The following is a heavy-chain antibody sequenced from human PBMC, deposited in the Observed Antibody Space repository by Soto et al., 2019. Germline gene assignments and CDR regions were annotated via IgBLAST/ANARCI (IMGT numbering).Heavy chain of an antibody. CDR1: GFPFSNHA. V-gene: IGHV3-23*01. CDR3: AKNYNWNFVVEY. Sequence: EVQLLESGGDFVQPGRSLRLSCAASGFPFSNHAMSWVRQAPGKGVEWLSAISATGGSTYYADSVRGRFSISRDNSKNTVFLQMDSLTAEDTAVYFCAKNYNWNFVVEYWGRGTLVTVS. D-gene: IGHD1-7*01. CDR2: ISATGGST. J-gene: IGHJ4*02.